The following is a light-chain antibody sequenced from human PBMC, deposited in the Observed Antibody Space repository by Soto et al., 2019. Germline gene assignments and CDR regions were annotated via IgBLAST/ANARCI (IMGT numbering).Light chain of an antibody. Sequence: QSALTQPASVSGSPGQSITISCTGTSSDVGNYIFVSWYRQHPGKAPKLMIYDINNRPSGVSNRFSGSKSGNTASLTISGLQAEDVADYYCVSYTTSASYVFGTGTKGTVL. J-gene: IGLJ1*01. CDR2: DIN. V-gene: IGLV2-14*01. CDR1: SSDVGNYIF. CDR3: VSYTTSASYV.